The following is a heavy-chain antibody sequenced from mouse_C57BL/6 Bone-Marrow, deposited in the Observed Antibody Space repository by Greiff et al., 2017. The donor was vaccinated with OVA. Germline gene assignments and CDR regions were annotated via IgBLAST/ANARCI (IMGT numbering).Heavy chain of an antibody. CDR3: ARGDYDDAMDY. CDR1: GYTFTSYW. CDR2: IYPGSGST. V-gene: IGHV1-55*01. Sequence: QVQLQQPGAELVKPGASVKMSCKASGYTFTSYWITWVKQRPGQGLEWIGDIYPGSGSTNYNEKFKRKATLTVDTSSSTAYMQLSSLTSEDSTVYYCARGDYDDAMDYWGQGTSVTVSS. J-gene: IGHJ4*01. D-gene: IGHD2-4*01.